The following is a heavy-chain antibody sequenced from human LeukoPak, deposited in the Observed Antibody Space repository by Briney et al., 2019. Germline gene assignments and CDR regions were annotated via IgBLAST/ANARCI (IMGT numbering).Heavy chain of an antibody. CDR2: INKDGSEK. Sequence: GGSLRLSCAASGFTFSTYWMGWVRQAPGKGLEWVANINKDGSEKNYVGSVKGRFTISRDNAKNSLSLQMNSLRAEDTAVYFCARWAGGFDYWGQGTLVTVSS. J-gene: IGHJ4*02. V-gene: IGHV3-7*05. CDR1: GFTFSTYW. CDR3: ARWAGGFDY. D-gene: IGHD1-26*01.